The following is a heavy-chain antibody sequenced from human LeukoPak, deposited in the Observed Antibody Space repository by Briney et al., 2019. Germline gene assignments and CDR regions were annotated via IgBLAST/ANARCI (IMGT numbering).Heavy chain of an antibody. D-gene: IGHD1-26*01. J-gene: IGHJ6*02. CDR2: IYPRDGST. CDR1: GYTFTSNY. Sequence: ASVKVSCKASGYTFTSNYIHWVRQAPGQGLEWMGMIYPRDGSTSYAQKFQGRVTVTRDTSTSTVHMELSGLRSEDTAVYYCARDSRHLSVGAPYYYYGMDVWGQGTTVTVSS. V-gene: IGHV1-46*01. CDR3: ARDSRHLSVGAPYYYYGMDV.